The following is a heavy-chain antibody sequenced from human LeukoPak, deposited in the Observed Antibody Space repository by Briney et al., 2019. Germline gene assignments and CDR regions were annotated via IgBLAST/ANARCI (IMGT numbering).Heavy chain of an antibody. V-gene: IGHV3-23*01. Sequence: PGGSLRLSCAASGFTFSNYAMNWVRQAPGKGLEWVSAISGSGGSTYYADSVKGRFTISRDNSKNTLYLQMNSLRAEDTAVYYCAKASGLRFLERVRPLDVWGQGTTVTVSS. D-gene: IGHD3-3*01. CDR2: ISGSGGST. J-gene: IGHJ6*02. CDR1: GFTFSNYA. CDR3: AKASGLRFLERVRPLDV.